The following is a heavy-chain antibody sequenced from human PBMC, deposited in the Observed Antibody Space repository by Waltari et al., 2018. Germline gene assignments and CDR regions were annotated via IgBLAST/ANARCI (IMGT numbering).Heavy chain of an antibody. CDR3: AKDLWLDTQY. Sequence: EVQLLESGGGLVQPGGSLRLSWAASGFTFSSYAMYWVRQAPGKGLEWVSRISASGGSTYYADSVKGRFTISRDNSKNTLFLQMNSLRAEDTAVYYCAKDLWLDTQYWGQGTLVTVSS. V-gene: IGHV3-23*01. J-gene: IGHJ4*02. D-gene: IGHD6-19*01. CDR2: ISASGGST. CDR1: GFTFSSYA.